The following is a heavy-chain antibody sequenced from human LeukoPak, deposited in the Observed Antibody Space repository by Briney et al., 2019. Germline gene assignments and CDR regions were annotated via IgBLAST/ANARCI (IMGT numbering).Heavy chain of an antibody. CDR2: ISAYNGNT. CDR3: ARESDYGSGSYYNPPDY. V-gene: IGHV1-18*01. Sequence: ASVKVSCKASGYTFTNYGISWVRQAPGQGLEWMGWISAYNGNTNYVQNLQGRVTMTTDTSTSTAYMELRSLRSDDTAVYYCARESDYGSGSYYNPPDYWGQGTLVTVSS. D-gene: IGHD3-10*01. CDR1: GYTFTNYG. J-gene: IGHJ4*02.